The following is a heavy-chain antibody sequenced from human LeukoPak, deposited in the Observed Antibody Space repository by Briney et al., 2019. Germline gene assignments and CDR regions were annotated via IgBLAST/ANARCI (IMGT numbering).Heavy chain of an antibody. CDR2: IRYDGSNK. D-gene: IGHD3-10*01. J-gene: IGHJ6*03. CDR3: ARPGNYYGSGLYYMDV. CDR1: GFTFSSYG. Sequence: GGSLRLSCAASGFTFSSYGMHWVRQAPGKGLEWVAFIRYDGSNKYYADSVEGRFTISRDNSKSTLYLQMNSLRAEDTAVYYCARPGNYYGSGLYYMDVWGKGTTVTISS. V-gene: IGHV3-30*02.